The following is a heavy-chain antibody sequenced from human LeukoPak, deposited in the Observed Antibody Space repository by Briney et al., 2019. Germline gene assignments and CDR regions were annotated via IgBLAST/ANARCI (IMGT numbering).Heavy chain of an antibody. CDR1: GYTFTGYY. CDR2: INPNSGGT. J-gene: IGHJ5*02. D-gene: IGHD3-10*01. V-gene: IGHV1-2*04. CDR3: ARGYYGSGSYYLAFDP. Sequence: ASVKASCKASGYTFTGYYMHWVRQAPGQGLEWMGWINPNSGGTNYAQKFQGWVTMTRDTSISTAYMELSRLRSDDTAVYYCARGYYGSGSYYLAFDPWGQGTLVTVSS.